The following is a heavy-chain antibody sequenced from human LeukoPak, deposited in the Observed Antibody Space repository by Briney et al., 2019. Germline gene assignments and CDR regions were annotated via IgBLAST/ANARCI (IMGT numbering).Heavy chain of an antibody. D-gene: IGHD2-15*01. V-gene: IGHV3-49*04. Sequence: PGRSLRLSCTASGFTSGDYAMSWVRQAPGKGLEWVSFIRSKAYGGTTEYAASVKGRFTISRDDSKSIAYLQMNSLKTEDTAVYYCTRVSLVAASVFFDYWGQGTLVTVSS. J-gene: IGHJ4*02. CDR1: GFTSGDYA. CDR3: TRVSLVAASVFFDY. CDR2: IRSKAYGGTT.